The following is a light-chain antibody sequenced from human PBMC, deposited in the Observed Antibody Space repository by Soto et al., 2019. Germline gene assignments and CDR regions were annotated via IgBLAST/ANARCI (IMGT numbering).Light chain of an antibody. Sequence: DIQMTKSPSTLSASVGDRVTITCPATQSISSWLAWYQQKPGKTPKLLIYDASSLESGVPSWFTGNGSGTKYTLTISSLQPDDFATYYRQQYNSYWGTCGQRTRVEIK. CDR1: QSISSW. V-gene: IGKV1-5*01. CDR2: DAS. CDR3: QQYNSYWGT. J-gene: IGKJ1*01.